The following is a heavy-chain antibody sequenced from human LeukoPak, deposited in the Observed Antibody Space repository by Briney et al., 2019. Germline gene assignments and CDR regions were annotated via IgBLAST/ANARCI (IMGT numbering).Heavy chain of an antibody. D-gene: IGHD4-17*01. Sequence: GGSLRLSCAASGFTSSSYSMNWVRQAPGQGLEWVSSISSSSSYTYCADSVKGRFTISRDNAKNSLYLQMNSLGAEDTAVYYCARLTTVTTSYYYYGMDVWGQGTTVTVSS. CDR2: ISSSSSYT. CDR1: GFTSSSYS. CDR3: ARLTTVTTSYYYYGMDV. J-gene: IGHJ6*02. V-gene: IGHV3-21*01.